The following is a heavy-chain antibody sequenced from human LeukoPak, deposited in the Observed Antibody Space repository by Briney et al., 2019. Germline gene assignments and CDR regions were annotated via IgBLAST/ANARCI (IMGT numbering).Heavy chain of an antibody. CDR2: ISSSSSTI. CDR3: AKERYSGSSAIEFDY. CDR1: GFTFSSYS. D-gene: IGHD6-6*01. J-gene: IGHJ4*02. V-gene: IGHV3-48*01. Sequence: GGSLRLSCAASGFTFSSYSMNWVRQAPGKGLEWVSYISSSSSTIYYADSVKGRFTISRDNSKDTLYLQMNSLRAEDTAEFYCAKERYSGSSAIEFDYWGQGTLVTVS.